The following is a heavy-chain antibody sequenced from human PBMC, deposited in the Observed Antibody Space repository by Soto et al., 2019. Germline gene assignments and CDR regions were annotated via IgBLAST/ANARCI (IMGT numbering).Heavy chain of an antibody. CDR1: GGSICRYY. J-gene: IGHJ5*02. CDR2: IYYSGST. D-gene: IGHD3-10*01. Sequence: LETLSLTCTVCGGSICRYYWSWIRQPPGKGLEWIGYIYYSGSTNYNPSLKSRVTISVDTSKNQFSLKLSSVTAADTAVYYCAREDYHWFDPWGQGTLVTVSS. CDR3: AREDYHWFDP. V-gene: IGHV4-59*01.